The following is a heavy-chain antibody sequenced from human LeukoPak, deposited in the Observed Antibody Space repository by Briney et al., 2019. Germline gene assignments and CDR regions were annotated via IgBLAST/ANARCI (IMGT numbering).Heavy chain of an antibody. CDR2: IRYDGSNK. D-gene: IGHD3-10*01. J-gene: IGHJ2*01. V-gene: IGHV3-30*02. CDR1: GFTFSSYG. Sequence: GGSLGLSCAASGFTFSSYGMHWVRQAPGKGLEWVAFIRYDGSNKYYADSVKGRFTISRDNSKNTLYLQMNSLRAEDTAVYYCAKDGFDGYWYFDLWGRGTLVTVSS. CDR3: AKDGFDGYWYFDL.